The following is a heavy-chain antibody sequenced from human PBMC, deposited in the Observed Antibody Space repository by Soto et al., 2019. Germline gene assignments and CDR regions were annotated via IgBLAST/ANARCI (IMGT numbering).Heavy chain of an antibody. Sequence: ASVKVSCKASGYTFTSYAMHWVRQAPGQRLEWMGWINAGNGNTKYSQKFQGRVTITRDTSASTAYMELSSLRSEDTAVYYCAKTGVGVRYFDWSFWFDPWGQGTLVPVSS. J-gene: IGHJ5*02. V-gene: IGHV1-3*01. CDR2: INAGNGNT. D-gene: IGHD3-9*01. CDR3: AKTGVGVRYFDWSFWFDP. CDR1: GYTFTSYA.